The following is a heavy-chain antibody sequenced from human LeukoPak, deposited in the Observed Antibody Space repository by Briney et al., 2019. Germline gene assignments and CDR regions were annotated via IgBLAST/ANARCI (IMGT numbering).Heavy chain of an antibody. J-gene: IGHJ3*02. V-gene: IGHV4-34*01. CDR3: ARCSIAAAGTRDAFDI. CDR2: INHSGST. D-gene: IGHD6-13*01. CDR1: GGSFSGYY. Sequence: SETLSLTCAVYGGSFSGYYWSWIRQPPGKGLEWIGEINHSGSTNYNPSLKSRVTISVDTSKYQFSLKLSSVTAADTAVYYCARCSIAAAGTRDAFDIWGQGTMVTVSS.